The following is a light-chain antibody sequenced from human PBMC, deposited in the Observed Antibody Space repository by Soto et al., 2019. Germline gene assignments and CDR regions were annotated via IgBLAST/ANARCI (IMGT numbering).Light chain of an antibody. CDR1: QSVSSY. J-gene: IGKJ4*01. CDR3: QQYVTSPLT. Sequence: EIVLTQSPCTLSFCPVERSTLSCRASQSVSSYLAWYQQKPGQAPRLLIYGVSSRATGIPDRVSGSGSGTDFTLTISRLEPEDFAVYYCQQYVTSPLTFGGGTKVDIK. V-gene: IGKV3-20*01. CDR2: GVS.